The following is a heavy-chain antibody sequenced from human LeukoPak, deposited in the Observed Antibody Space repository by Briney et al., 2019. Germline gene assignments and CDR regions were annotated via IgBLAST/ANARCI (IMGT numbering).Heavy chain of an antibody. J-gene: IGHJ6*03. D-gene: IGHD3-10*01. Sequence: ASVKVSCKASGYTFTSYGISWVRQAPGQGLEWMGWISAYNGNTNYAQKLQGRVTMTTDTSTSTAYMELRSLRSDGTAVYYCARLRTMVRGITYHYYYMDVWGKGTTVTVSS. V-gene: IGHV1-18*01. CDR2: ISAYNGNT. CDR1: GYTFTSYG. CDR3: ARLRTMVRGITYHYYYMDV.